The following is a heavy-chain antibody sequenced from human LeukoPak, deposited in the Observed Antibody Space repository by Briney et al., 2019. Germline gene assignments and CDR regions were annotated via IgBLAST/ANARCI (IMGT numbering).Heavy chain of an antibody. CDR3: ARDRARDSFDY. J-gene: IGHJ4*02. CDR2: INAGNANT. CDR1: GYTVSSYA. Sequence: ASVKVSCKASGYTVSSYAMHWVRQAPGQGPGWMGWINAGNANTKYSQKFQGRVTITRDTSASTAYMELSSLRSEDTAVYYCARDRARDSFDYWGQGTLVTVSS. D-gene: IGHD3-22*01. V-gene: IGHV1-3*01.